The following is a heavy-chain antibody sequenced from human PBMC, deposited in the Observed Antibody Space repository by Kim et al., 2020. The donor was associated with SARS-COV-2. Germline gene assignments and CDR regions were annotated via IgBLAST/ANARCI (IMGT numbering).Heavy chain of an antibody. D-gene: IGHD2-15*01. CDR1: GFTFSSYE. Sequence: GGSLRLSCAASGFTFSSYEMNWVRQAPGKGLEWVSYISSSGSTIYYADSVKGRFTISRDNAKNSLYLQMNSLRAENTAVYYCARECPGLVRRHNVLYLGYRGQGTLGTVSS. CDR3: ARECPGLVRRHNVLYLGY. J-gene: IGHJ4*02. V-gene: IGHV3-48*03. CDR2: ISSSGSTI.